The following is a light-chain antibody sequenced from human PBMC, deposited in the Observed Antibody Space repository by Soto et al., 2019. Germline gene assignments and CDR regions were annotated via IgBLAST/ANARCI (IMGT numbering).Light chain of an antibody. CDR2: GAS. V-gene: IGKV1-39*01. CDR1: QSISTY. CDR3: QQSYGTTRT. Sequence: DIQMTQSPLSLSASEGDRVTITCRASQSISTYLNWYQHKAGKAPKLLIYGASSLHSGVPSRFRVSGSETDFTLNIRSLEPEDFATYYCQQSYGTTRTFGQGTRVEIK. J-gene: IGKJ1*01.